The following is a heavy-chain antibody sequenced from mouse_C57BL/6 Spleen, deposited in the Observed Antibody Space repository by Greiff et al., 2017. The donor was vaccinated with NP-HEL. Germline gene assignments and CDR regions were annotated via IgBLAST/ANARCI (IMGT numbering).Heavy chain of an antibody. J-gene: IGHJ4*01. Sequence: VQLQQPGAELVMPGASVKLSCKASGYTFTSYWMHWVKQRPGQGLEWIGEIDPSDSYTNYNQKFKGKSTLTVDKSSSTAYMQLSSLTSEDSAVYYCAKSERGYSNLYAMDYWGQGTSVTVSS. CDR2: IDPSDSYT. V-gene: IGHV1-69*01. CDR3: AKSERGYSNLYAMDY. CDR1: GYTFTSYW. D-gene: IGHD2-5*01.